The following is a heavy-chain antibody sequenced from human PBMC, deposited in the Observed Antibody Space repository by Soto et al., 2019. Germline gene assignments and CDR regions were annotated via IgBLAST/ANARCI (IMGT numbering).Heavy chain of an antibody. CDR2: ISSDGNNQ. V-gene: IGHV3-30*18. D-gene: IGHD3-10*01. J-gene: IGHJ3*02. CDR1: RFTSSSFV. Sequence: QVQLVESGGGVVQPGRSLRLSCAASRFTSSSFVIHWVRQAPGKGLEWLAVISSDGNNQYYADSVKGRFTISRDNSKNTLYLQVNSLRAEDTAVYFCAKERGVLDAFDIWGQGTMVTVSS. CDR3: AKERGVLDAFDI.